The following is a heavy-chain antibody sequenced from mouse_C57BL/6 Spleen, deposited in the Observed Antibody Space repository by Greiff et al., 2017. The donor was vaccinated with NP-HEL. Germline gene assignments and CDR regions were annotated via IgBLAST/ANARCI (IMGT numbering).Heavy chain of an antibody. J-gene: IGHJ4*01. CDR2: IYPSDSET. V-gene: IGHV1-61*01. CDR1: GYTFTSYW. D-gene: IGHD2-1*01. CDR3: ARRDYYDYYAMDY. Sequence: QVQLKQPGAELVRPGSSVKLSCKASGYTFTSYWMDWVKQRPGQGLEWIGNIYPSDSETHYNQKFKDKATLTVDKSSSTAYMQLSSLTSEDSAVYYCARRDYYDYYAMDYWGQGTSVTVSS.